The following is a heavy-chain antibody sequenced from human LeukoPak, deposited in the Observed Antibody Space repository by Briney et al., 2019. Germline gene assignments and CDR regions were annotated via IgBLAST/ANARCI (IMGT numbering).Heavy chain of an antibody. CDR1: GYTFTGYY. D-gene: IGHD2-2*01. V-gene: IGHV1-2*02. J-gene: IGHJ4*02. CDR3: ARRGYCSSTSCEKFDY. Sequence: ASVKVSCKASGYTFTGYYMHWVRQAPGQGLELMGWINPNSGGTNYAQKFQGRVTMTRDTSISTAYMELSRLRSDDTAVYYCARRGYCSSTSCEKFDYWGQGTLVTVSS. CDR2: INPNSGGT.